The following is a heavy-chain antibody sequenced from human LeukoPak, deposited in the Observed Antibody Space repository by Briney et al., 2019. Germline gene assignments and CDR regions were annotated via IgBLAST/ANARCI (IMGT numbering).Heavy chain of an antibody. CDR1: GYTFTGYY. D-gene: IGHD1-20*01. J-gene: IGHJ6*02. CDR2: INPNSGGT. Sequence: ASVKVSCKASGYTFTGYYMLWVRQAPGQGLEWMGWINPNSGGTNYAQKFQGRVTMTRDTSISTAYMELSRLRSDDTAVYYCARYPRLITGTTGPYYGMDVWGQGTTVTVSS. V-gene: IGHV1-2*02. CDR3: ARYPRLITGTTGPYYGMDV.